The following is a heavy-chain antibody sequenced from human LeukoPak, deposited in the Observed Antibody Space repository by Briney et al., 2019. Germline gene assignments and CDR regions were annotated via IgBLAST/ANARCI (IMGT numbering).Heavy chain of an antibody. CDR3: VKDGGRDTAAAYH. D-gene: IGHD6-13*01. Sequence: GGSLRLSCAASGFTFDDYAMHWVRQAPGKGLEWVSGILSNSGSIGYADSVKGRFTISRDDAKNSLYLQMNSLRAEDTALYYCVKDGGRDTAAAYHWGQGTLVSVSS. J-gene: IGHJ5*02. CDR1: GFTFDDYA. V-gene: IGHV3-9*01. CDR2: ILSNSGSI.